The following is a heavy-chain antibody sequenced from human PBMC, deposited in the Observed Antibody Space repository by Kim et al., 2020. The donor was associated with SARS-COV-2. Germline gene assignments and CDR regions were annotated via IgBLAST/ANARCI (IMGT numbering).Heavy chain of an antibody. J-gene: IGHJ4*02. V-gene: IGHV6-1*01. CDR3: ATGYDFWSGYYDFDY. Sequence: VSVKSRITINPDTTKNQFSLQLNSVTPEDTAVYYCATGYDFWSGYYDFDYWGQGTLVTVSS. D-gene: IGHD3-3*01.